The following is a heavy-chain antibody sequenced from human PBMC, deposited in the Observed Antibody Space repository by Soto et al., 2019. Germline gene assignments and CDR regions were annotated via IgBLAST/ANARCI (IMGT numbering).Heavy chain of an antibody. Sequence: ASVKVSCKASGYTFTSYGISWVRQAPGQGLEWMGWISAYNGNTNYAQKLQGRVTMTTDTSTSTAYMELRSLRSDDTAVYYCARGHPRLGYYYYGMDVWGQGTTVTVSS. CDR2: ISAYNGNT. CDR1: GYTFTSYG. D-gene: IGHD7-27*01. V-gene: IGHV1-18*01. J-gene: IGHJ6*02. CDR3: ARGHPRLGYYYYGMDV.